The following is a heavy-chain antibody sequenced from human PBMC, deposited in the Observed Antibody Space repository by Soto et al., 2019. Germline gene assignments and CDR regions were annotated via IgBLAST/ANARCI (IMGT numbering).Heavy chain of an antibody. CDR3: ARASSSSSAADY. CDR2: IYDSESA. CDR1: GESINSGGYY. V-gene: IGHV4-31*03. J-gene: IGHJ4*02. D-gene: IGHD6-6*01. Sequence: QVQLQESGPGLVKASQTLSLICSVSGESINSGGYYWSWIRHHPGKGLEWIGYIYDSESAYYNPSLKRRVTISMETSNNHFAIKLSSVTAADTAVYYCARASSSSSAADYWGQGTLVTVSS.